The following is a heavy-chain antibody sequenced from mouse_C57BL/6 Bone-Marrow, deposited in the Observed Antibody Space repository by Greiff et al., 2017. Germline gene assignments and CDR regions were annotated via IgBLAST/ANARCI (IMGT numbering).Heavy chain of an antibody. CDR3: AREEGLRGYFDV. V-gene: IGHV1-19*01. J-gene: IGHJ1*03. D-gene: IGHD2-2*01. CDR2: IHPYNGGT. CDR1: GYTFTDYY. Sequence: EVQLQQSGPVLVKPGASVKMSCKASGYTFTDYYMNWVKQSHGKSLEWIGVIHPYNGGTSYNQKFKGKATLTVDKSSSTAYMELNSLTSEDSAVYYCAREEGLRGYFDVWGTGTTVTVSS.